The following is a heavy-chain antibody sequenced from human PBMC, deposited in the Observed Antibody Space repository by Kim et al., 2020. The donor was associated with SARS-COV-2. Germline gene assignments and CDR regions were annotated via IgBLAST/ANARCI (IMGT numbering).Heavy chain of an antibody. CDR3: VRENYWTFDI. CDR1: GFTFSSYS. J-gene: IGHJ3*02. Sequence: GGSLRLSCATSGFTFSSYSMNWVRQAPGKGLEWVSHVSGSGTTTKYADSVKGRFTISRDNAKNSLYQQMSGLRAEDTAVYYCVRENYWTFDIWGQGAMDT. D-gene: IGHD3-3*01. CDR2: VSGSGTTT. V-gene: IGHV3-48*04.